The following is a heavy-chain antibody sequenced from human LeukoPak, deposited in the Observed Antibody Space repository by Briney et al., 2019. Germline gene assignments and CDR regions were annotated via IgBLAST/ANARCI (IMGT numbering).Heavy chain of an antibody. CDR3: ARTDGYNWEGYLDY. CDR2: IIPIFGTA. D-gene: IGHD5-24*01. V-gene: IGHV1-69*13. CDR1: GGTFSSYA. Sequence: ASVSVSFTASGGTFSSYAISWVRQAPGQGLEWMGGIIPIFGTANYAQKFQGRVTITADESTSTAYMELSSLRSEDTAVYYCARTDGYNWEGYLDYWGQGTLVTVSS. J-gene: IGHJ4*02.